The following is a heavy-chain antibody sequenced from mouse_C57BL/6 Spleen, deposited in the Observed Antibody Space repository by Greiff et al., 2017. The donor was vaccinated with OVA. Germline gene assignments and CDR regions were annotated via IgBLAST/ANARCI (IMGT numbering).Heavy chain of an antibody. V-gene: IGHV1-52*01. Sequence: QVQLQQPGAELVRPGSSVKLSCKASGYTFTSYWMHWVKQRPIQGLEWIGNIDPSDSETHYNQKFKDKATLTVDKSSITAYMQLSSLTSEDSAVYYCARRDSNYPYYFDYWGQGTTLTVSS. CDR2: IDPSDSET. J-gene: IGHJ2*01. CDR3: ARRDSNYPYYFDY. CDR1: GYTFTSYW. D-gene: IGHD2-5*01.